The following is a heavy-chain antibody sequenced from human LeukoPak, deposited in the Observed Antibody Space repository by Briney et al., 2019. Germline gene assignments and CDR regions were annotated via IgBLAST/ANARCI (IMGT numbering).Heavy chain of an antibody. D-gene: IGHD2-8*01. V-gene: IGHV4-59*12. J-gene: IGHJ4*02. CDR1: GGSISTYY. Sequence: SETLSLTCTVSGGSISTYYRSWIRQPPGKGLEWIAYIDYSGSTYYNPSLKSRVTISVDMSKNQFSLKLSSVTAADTAVYYCARVGFYCTNGVCYNYFDYWGQGTLVTVSS. CDR3: ARVGFYCTNGVCYNYFDY. CDR2: IDYSGST.